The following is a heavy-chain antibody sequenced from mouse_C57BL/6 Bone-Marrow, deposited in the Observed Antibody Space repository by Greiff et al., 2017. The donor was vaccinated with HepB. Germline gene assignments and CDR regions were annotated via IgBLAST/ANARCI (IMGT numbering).Heavy chain of an antibody. Sequence: VQLQQPGAELVMPGASVKLSCKASGYTFTSYWMHWVKQRPGQGLEWIGEIDPSDSYTNYNQKFKGKSTLTVDKSSSTAYMQLSSLTSEDSAGYNCARREIYYGAYYYALDYWGQGTSVTVSS. CDR1: GYTFTSYW. CDR3: ARREIYYGAYYYALDY. D-gene: IGHD2-13*01. V-gene: IGHV1-69*01. J-gene: IGHJ4*01. CDR2: IDPSDSYT.